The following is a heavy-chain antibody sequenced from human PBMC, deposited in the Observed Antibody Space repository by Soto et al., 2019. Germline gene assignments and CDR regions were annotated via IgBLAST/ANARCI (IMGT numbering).Heavy chain of an antibody. CDR1: GYTFTSYG. CDR2: ISAYNGNT. V-gene: IGHV1-18*01. Sequence: ASVKVSCKASGYTFTSYGISWVRQAPGQGLEWMGWISAYNGNTNYAQKLQGRVTMTTDTSTSTAYMELRSLRSDDTAVYYCAREGLGFNYYYGMDVWGQGTTVTVSS. CDR3: AREGLGFNYYYGMDV. J-gene: IGHJ6*02.